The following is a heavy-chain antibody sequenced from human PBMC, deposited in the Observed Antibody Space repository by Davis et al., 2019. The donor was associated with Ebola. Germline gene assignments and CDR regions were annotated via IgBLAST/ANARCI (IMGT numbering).Heavy chain of an antibody. Sequence: ASVKVSCKASGYTFTGYYMHWVRQAPGQGLEWMGWISAYNGNTNYAQKLQDRVTMTTDTSTTTVFMELRNLRSDDTAVYWCARGEGAPDYWGQGTLVTVSS. D-gene: IGHD1-26*01. J-gene: IGHJ4*02. V-gene: IGHV1-18*04. CDR2: ISAYNGNT. CDR3: ARGEGAPDY. CDR1: GYTFTGYY.